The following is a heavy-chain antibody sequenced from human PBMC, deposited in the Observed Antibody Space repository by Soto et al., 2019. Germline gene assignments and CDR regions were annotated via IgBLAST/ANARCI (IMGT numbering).Heavy chain of an antibody. CDR1: GGAISGYY. CDR3: ARRYGSAFDI. V-gene: IGHV4-59*01. J-gene: IGHJ3*02. Sequence: QVQLQESGPGLVKASETRSLTCTVTGGAISGYYWSWIRQPPGKGLEWIGYIYYRGSTNYSPSLKSRVTISVDTSKNQFSLQLSSVTAADTAVYYCARRYGSAFDIWGQGTVVTVSS. CDR2: IYYRGST. D-gene: IGHD4-17*01.